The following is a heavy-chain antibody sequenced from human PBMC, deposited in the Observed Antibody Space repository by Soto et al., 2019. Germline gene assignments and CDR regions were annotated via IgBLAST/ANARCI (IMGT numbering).Heavy chain of an antibody. CDR1: GGSISSGGYS. J-gene: IGHJ3*02. CDR3: ARGLDYGGAFDI. CDR2: MYHSGST. V-gene: IGHV4-30-2*01. Sequence: SETLSLTCAVSGGSISSGGYSWSWIRQPPGKGLEWIGYMYHSGSTYYNPSLKSRVTISIDRSKNQFSLKLSSVTAADTAVYYCARGLDYGGAFDIWGQGTMVTVSS. D-gene: IGHD4-17*01.